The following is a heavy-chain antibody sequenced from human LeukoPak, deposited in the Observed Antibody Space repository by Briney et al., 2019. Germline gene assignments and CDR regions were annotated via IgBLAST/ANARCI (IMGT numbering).Heavy chain of an antibody. V-gene: IGHV7-4-1*02. J-gene: IGHJ4*02. CDR1: TYSFTRYG. Sequence: ASVKVSCKASTYSFTRYGISWVQQAPGQGLEWMGWINTNTGNPTYAQGFTGRFVFSLDTSVSTAYLQISSLKAEDTAVYYCAREFGAVQDPYYFDYWGQGTLVTVSS. CDR2: INTNTGNP. CDR3: AREFGAVQDPYYFDY. D-gene: IGHD3-3*01.